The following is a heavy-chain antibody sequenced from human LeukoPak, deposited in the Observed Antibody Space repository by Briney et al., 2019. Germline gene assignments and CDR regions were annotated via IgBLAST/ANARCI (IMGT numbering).Heavy chain of an antibody. D-gene: IGHD6-13*01. V-gene: IGHV3-74*01. J-gene: IGHJ4*02. CDR2: ISSDGSGT. CDR3: ALTGIAAAGTVDY. Sequence: PGGSLRLSCAASGFTFSSYWMHWVRQAPAKGLVWDSRISSDGSGTSYADSVKGRFSISRDNAKNTLYLHMNSLRAEDTAVYYCALTGIAAAGTVDYWGQGTLVTVSS. CDR1: GFTFSSYW.